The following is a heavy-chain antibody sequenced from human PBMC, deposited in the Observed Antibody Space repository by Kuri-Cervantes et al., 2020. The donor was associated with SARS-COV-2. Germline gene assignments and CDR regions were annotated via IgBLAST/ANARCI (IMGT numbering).Heavy chain of an antibody. CDR2: ISSDGKNK. Sequence: GESLKISCVASGFNFSTTDMHLVRQAPGKGLEWVTFISSDGKNKKCMASGKGRFTISRDNSQNTLHLQMKSLRDEDTAIYYCAKDRAGVHDFWGQGTLVTVSS. J-gene: IGHJ4*02. CDR1: GFNFSTTD. V-gene: IGHV3-30*18. CDR3: AKDRAGVHDF. D-gene: IGHD2-21*01.